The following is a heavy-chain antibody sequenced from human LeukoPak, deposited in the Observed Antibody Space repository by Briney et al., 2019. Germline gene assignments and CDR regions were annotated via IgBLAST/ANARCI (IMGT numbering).Heavy chain of an antibody. CDR1: GYTFAKYA. D-gene: IGHD3-10*01. Sequence: ASVKVSCKASGYTFAKYAIHWVRQAPGQRLEWMGWINAGNGNTRYSQKFQGRVTITADESTRTAYMELSSLRSEDTAVYYCAAMVRGHSDAFDIWGQGTMVTVSS. J-gene: IGHJ3*02. V-gene: IGHV1-3*01. CDR2: INAGNGNT. CDR3: AAMVRGHSDAFDI.